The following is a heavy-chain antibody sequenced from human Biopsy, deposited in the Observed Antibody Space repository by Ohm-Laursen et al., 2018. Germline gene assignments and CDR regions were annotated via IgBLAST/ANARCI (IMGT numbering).Heavy chain of an antibody. CDR2: ISNSGNT. J-gene: IGHJ4*02. CDR3: ARRGSGGRSFDY. CDR1: GDSINSSY. V-gene: IGHV4-59*08. Sequence: SETLSLTCTVSGDSINSSYWSWIRQAPGKGLEWIGFISNSGNTNYNPSLKSRVTISADTSKNQFSLKLGSVTVADTAVFCCARRGSGGRSFDYWGQGSLVTVSS. D-gene: IGHD2-15*01.